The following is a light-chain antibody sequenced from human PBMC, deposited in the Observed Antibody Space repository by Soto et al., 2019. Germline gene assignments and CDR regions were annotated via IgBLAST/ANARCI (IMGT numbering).Light chain of an antibody. J-gene: IGKJ1*01. CDR3: QQYGSSSWT. CDR2: GAS. V-gene: IGKV3-20*01. Sequence: EVVLTQSPGTLSLSPGERATLSCRASHSFSSSYLAWYQQKPGQAPRLLIYGASNRATGIPDRFSGSGSGTDFTLTISRLEPEDFAVYYCQQYGSSSWTFGQGTKVDIK. CDR1: HSFSSSY.